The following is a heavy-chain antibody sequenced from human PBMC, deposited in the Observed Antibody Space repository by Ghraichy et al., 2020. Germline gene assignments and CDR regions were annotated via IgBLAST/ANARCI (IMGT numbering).Heavy chain of an antibody. J-gene: IGHJ5*02. V-gene: IGHV4-39*01. CDR3: ASGEQLPRFDP. CDR2: IYYTGST. D-gene: IGHD6-13*01. Sequence: SETLSLTCTVSGGSISSSGYYWGWIRQPPGKGLEWIGSIYYTGSTYYNPSLKGRVTISVDTSKIQFSLKVSSVTAADTAVYYCASGEQLPRFDPWGQGALLTVSS. CDR1: GGSISSSGYY.